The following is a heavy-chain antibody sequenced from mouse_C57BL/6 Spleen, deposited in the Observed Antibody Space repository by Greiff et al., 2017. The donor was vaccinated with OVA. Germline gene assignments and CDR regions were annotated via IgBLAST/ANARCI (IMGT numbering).Heavy chain of an antibody. CDR1: GYTFTSSW. Sequence: QVQLQQPGAELVRPGSSVKLSCKASGYTFTSSWMDWVKQRPGQGLEWIGNIYPSDSETHYNQKFKDKATLTVDKSSSTAYMQLSSLTSEDSAVYYCARRDSSGSWFAYWGQGTLVTVSA. J-gene: IGHJ3*01. CDR2: IYPSDSET. D-gene: IGHD3-2*02. CDR3: ARRDSSGSWFAY. V-gene: IGHV1-61*01.